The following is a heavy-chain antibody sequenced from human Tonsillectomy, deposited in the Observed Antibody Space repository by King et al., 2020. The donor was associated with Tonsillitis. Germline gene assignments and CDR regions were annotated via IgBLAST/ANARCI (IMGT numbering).Heavy chain of an antibody. Sequence: VQLVESGAEVKKPGESLKISCKSSGYSLTNYWIAWVRQMPGKGLEWMGIIYPGDSDTRYSPSFQGQVTISADKSISTAYLQWSSLKASDTAIYYCARYGPVTPLPAFDIWGQGTMVTVSS. CDR1: GYSLTNYW. V-gene: IGHV5-51*01. D-gene: IGHD4-17*01. J-gene: IGHJ3*02. CDR3: ARYGPVTPLPAFDI. CDR2: IYPGDSDT.